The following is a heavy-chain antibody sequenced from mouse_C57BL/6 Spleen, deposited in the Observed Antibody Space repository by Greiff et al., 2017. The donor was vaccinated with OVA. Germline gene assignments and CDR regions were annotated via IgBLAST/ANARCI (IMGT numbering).Heavy chain of an antibody. V-gene: IGHV1-22*01. CDR3: ARYRIDY. CDR1: GYTFTDYY. CDR2: INPNNGGT. Sequence: EVQLQQSGPELVKPGASVTMSCTASGYTFTDYYMHWVKQSPGTSLEWIGYINPNNGGTSYNPKFKSTATLTVNKSSSKAYMELRSLASEDSAVYYCARYRIDYWGQGTSVTVS. J-gene: IGHJ4*01.